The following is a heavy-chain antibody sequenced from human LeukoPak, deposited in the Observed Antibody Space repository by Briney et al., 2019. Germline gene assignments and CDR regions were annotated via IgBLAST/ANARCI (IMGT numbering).Heavy chain of an antibody. Sequence: PSETLSLTCAVYGGSFSGYYWSWIRQPPGKGLEWIGEINHSGSTNYNPSLKSRVTISVDTSENQFSLKLSSVTAADTAVYYRARGGYSSAHLNYWGQGTLVTVSS. J-gene: IGHJ4*02. CDR3: ARGGYSSAHLNY. D-gene: IGHD6-19*01. V-gene: IGHV4-34*01. CDR2: INHSGST. CDR1: GGSFSGYY.